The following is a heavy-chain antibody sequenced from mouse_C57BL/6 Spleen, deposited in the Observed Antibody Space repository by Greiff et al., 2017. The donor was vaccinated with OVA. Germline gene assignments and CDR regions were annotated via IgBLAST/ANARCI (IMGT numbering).Heavy chain of an antibody. CDR3: ASERDYDGFAY. V-gene: IGHV3-6*01. J-gene: IGHJ3*01. D-gene: IGHD2-4*01. CDR2: ISYDGSN. CDR1: GYSITSGYY. Sequence: EVQRVESGPGLVKPSQSLSLTCSVTGYSITSGYYWNWIRQFPGNKLEWMGYISYDGSNNYNPSLKNRISITRDTSKNQFFLKLNSVTTEDTATYYCASERDYDGFAYWGQGTLVTVSA.